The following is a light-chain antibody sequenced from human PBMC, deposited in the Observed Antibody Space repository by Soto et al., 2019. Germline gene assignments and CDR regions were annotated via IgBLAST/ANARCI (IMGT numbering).Light chain of an antibody. CDR3: AAWDDSLNGYV. Sequence: QSVLTQPPSASGTPGQRVTISCSGSSSNIGSNTVNWYQQLPGTAPKLLIYSNNQRPSGVPDRFSGSKSGPSASLAISGLQSEDEADYSCAAWDDSLNGYVFGTGTKLTVL. J-gene: IGLJ1*01. V-gene: IGLV1-44*01. CDR2: SNN. CDR1: SSNIGSNT.